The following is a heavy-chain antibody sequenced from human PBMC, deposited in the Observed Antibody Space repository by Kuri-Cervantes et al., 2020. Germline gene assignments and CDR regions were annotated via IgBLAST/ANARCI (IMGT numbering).Heavy chain of an antibody. J-gene: IGHJ6*03. CDR2: IWYDGSNK. D-gene: IGHD3-10*01. Sequence: GGSLRLSCAASGFTFSSYGMHWVRQAPGKGLEWVAVIWYDGSNKYYADSVKGRFTISRDNSKNTLYLQMNSLRAEDTAVYYCARDGLWFRAPGYYMDVWGKGTTVTVSS. CDR1: GFTFSSYG. V-gene: IGHV3-33*01. CDR3: ARDGLWFRAPGYYMDV.